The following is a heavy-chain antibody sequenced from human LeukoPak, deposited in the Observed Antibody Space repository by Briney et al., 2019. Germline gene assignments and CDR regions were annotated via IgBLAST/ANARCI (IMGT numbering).Heavy chain of an antibody. CDR1: GFTFSSYW. CDR3: ASARAFIVGTSVFDS. V-gene: IGHV3-74*01. CDR2: INSDGSST. J-gene: IGHJ4*02. D-gene: IGHD1-26*01. Sequence: GGSLRLSCAASGFTFSSYWMHWVRQAPEKGLVWVSRINSDGSSTSYADSVKGRFTISRDNAKNSLYLQMNSLRAEDTAVYYCASARAFIVGTSVFDSWGQGTLVTVSS.